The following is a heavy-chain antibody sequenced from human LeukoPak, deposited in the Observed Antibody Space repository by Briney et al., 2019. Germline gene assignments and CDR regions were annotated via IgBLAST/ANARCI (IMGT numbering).Heavy chain of an antibody. CDR2: TSSYNGKT. D-gene: IGHD2-8*01. Sequence: ASVRVSCKAFDYTFTNYEITWVRQVAGQGLEWMGWTSSYNGKTNYVQKFQGRVAMSADPSTNTAYMELRSLTSDDMGIYYCARDPPRSATVWAFDIWGQGTMVTVSS. CDR3: ARDPPRSATVWAFDI. J-gene: IGHJ3*02. CDR1: DYTFTNYE. V-gene: IGHV1-18*03.